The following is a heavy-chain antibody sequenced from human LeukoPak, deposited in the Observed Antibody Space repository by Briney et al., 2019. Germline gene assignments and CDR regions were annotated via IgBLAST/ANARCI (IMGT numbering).Heavy chain of an antibody. J-gene: IGHJ4*02. CDR1: GFTFSGYG. CDR2: IWHNGNKK. V-gene: IGHV3-33*01. CDR3: ARDPNYYGSGSYFAYFDQ. Sequence: QSGGSLRLSCETSGFTFSGYGMHWVRQAPGKGLEWVAVIWHNGNKKYYADSVKGRFTISRDDSKNTLYLQMNSLRAEDTAVYYCARDPNYYGSGSYFAYFDQWGQGTLVTVSS. D-gene: IGHD3-10*01.